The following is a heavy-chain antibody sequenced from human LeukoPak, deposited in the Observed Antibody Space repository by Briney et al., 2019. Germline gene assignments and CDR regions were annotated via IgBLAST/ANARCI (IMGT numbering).Heavy chain of an antibody. CDR1: GGSISSHY. V-gene: IGHV4-59*11. D-gene: IGHD2-2*01. Sequence: PSETLSLTCTVSGGSISSHYWSWIRQPPGKGLEWIGYIYYSGSTNYNPSLKSRVTISVDTSKNQFSLKLSSVTAADTAVYYCARSGTLGYCSSTSCPYNWFDPWGQGTLVTVSS. J-gene: IGHJ5*02. CDR2: IYYSGST. CDR3: ARSGTLGYCSSTSCPYNWFDP.